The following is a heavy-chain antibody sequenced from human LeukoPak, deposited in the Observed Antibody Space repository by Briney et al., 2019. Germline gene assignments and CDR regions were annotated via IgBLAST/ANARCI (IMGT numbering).Heavy chain of an antibody. D-gene: IGHD6-19*01. Sequence: GGSLRLSCAASGFTFSSYSMNWVRQAPGKGLECVSSISSSSSYIYYADSVKGRFTISRDNAKNSLYLQMNSLRAEDTAVYYCARDLTHSSGWYSDYWGQGTLVTVSS. CDR1: GFTFSSYS. J-gene: IGHJ4*02. V-gene: IGHV3-21*01. CDR2: ISSSSSYI. CDR3: ARDLTHSSGWYSDY.